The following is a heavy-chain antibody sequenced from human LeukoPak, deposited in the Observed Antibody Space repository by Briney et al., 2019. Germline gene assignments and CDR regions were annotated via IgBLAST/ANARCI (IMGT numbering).Heavy chain of an antibody. CDR1: GGSFSSYT. V-gene: IGHV1-69*02. Sequence: SSVKVSRKASGGSFSSYTISWVRQAPGQGLEWMGRINPILGIANYAQKFQGRVTITPDKSTSTAYMELSSLRSEDTAVYYCARAVGATMPHFDGWGQGTLVTASS. J-gene: IGHJ4*02. CDR3: ARAVGATMPHFDG. CDR2: INPILGIA. D-gene: IGHD1-26*01.